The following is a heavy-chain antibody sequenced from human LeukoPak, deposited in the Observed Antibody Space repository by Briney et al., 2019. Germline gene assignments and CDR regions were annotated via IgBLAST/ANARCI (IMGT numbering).Heavy chain of an antibody. J-gene: IGHJ4*02. CDR3: ARHGYSYVLDY. Sequence: SETLSLTCTVSGGSISSYYWSWIRQPPGKGLEWIGYIYYSGSTNYNPSLKSRVTISVDTSKNQFSLKLSSVTAADTAVYYCARHGYSYVLDYWGQGTLVTVSS. D-gene: IGHD5-18*01. CDR1: GGSISSYY. CDR2: IYYSGST. V-gene: IGHV4-59*01.